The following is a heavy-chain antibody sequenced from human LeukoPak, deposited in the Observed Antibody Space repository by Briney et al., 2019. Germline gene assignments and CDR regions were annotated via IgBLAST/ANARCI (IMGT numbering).Heavy chain of an antibody. Sequence: SETLSLTCTVSGGSVSGYYWSWIRQPPGKGLEWIGYIYYSGSTNYNPSLKSRVTISVDTSKNQFSLKLSSVTAAATAVYYCARDRVVPAPARVYYGMDVWGQGTTVTVSS. CDR2: IYYSGST. V-gene: IGHV4-59*02. J-gene: IGHJ6*02. CDR3: ARDRVVPAPARVYYGMDV. D-gene: IGHD2-2*01. CDR1: GGSVSGYY.